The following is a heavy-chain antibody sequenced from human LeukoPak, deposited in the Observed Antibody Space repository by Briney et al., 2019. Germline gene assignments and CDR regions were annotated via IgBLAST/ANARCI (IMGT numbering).Heavy chain of an antibody. J-gene: IGHJ2*01. D-gene: IGHD6-13*01. CDR3: ARVYYSNSYDYWYFDL. V-gene: IGHV4-59*01. CDR2: IYYSGST. CDR1: GGSIRSYY. Sequence: AETLSLTCTVSGGSIRSYYWSWIRQPPGKGLEWIAYIYYSGSTNYNPSLKSRVTISVDTSKNQFSLKLSSVTAADTAVYYCARVYYSNSYDYWYFDLWGRGTLVTVSS.